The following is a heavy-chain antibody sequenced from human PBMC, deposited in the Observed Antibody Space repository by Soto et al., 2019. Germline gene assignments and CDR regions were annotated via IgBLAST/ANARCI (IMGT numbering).Heavy chain of an antibody. CDR3: ARRDCSSTSCYLKEDYYYYGMDV. CDR1: GYSFTSHW. D-gene: IGHD2-2*01. Sequence: PGESLKISCKGSGYSFTSHWIGWVRQMPGKGLEWMGIIYPGDSDTRYSPSFQGQVTISADKSISTAYLQWSSLKASDTAMYYCARRDCSSTSCYLKEDYYYYGMDVWGQGTTVTVSS. CDR2: IYPGDSDT. J-gene: IGHJ6*02. V-gene: IGHV5-51*01.